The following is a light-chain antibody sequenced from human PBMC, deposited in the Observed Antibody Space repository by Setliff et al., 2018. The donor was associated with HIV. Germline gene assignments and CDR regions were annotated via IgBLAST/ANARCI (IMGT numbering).Light chain of an antibody. CDR2: EVT. J-gene: IGLJ1*01. CDR3: CSYAGSGTLYV. CDR1: SSDVGSYKL. V-gene: IGLV2-23*02. Sequence: QSVLTQPASVSGSPGQSITISCTGTSSDVGSYKLVSWYQQHPGKAPKVMIYEVTKRPSGVSNRFSSSKSANTASLTISGLQAEDEADYYCCSYAGSGTLYVFGTGTKVTVL.